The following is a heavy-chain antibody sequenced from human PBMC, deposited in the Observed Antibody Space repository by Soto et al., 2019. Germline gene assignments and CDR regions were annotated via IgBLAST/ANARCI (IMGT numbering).Heavy chain of an antibody. CDR2: ISAAGDP. CDR3: ARTDRDFYGLDV. J-gene: IGHJ6*02. CDR1: GFTFSNYA. Sequence: EVQLVESGGGLVQPGGSLRLSCEASGFTFSNYAMHWVRQGTGKGLEWVSGISAAGDPDYADSVEGRFTISRENAQNSFFLQLNSLRVGDTAVYYCARTDRDFYGLDVWGQGTTVIVSS. V-gene: IGHV3-13*05.